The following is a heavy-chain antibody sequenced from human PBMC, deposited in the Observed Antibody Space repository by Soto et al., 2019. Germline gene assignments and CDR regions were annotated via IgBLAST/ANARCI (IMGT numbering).Heavy chain of an antibody. Sequence: QVQLVQSGAEVKKPGSSVKVSCKASGGTLSSYAISWVGQAPGQGLEWMGGIIPIFGTANYAQKFQGRVTITADKSTSTAYMELSSLRSEDTAVYYCARDGYNENAFDYWGQGTPVTVSS. CDR2: IIPIFGTA. V-gene: IGHV1-69*06. CDR1: GGTLSSYA. D-gene: IGHD5-12*01. CDR3: ARDGYNENAFDY. J-gene: IGHJ4*02.